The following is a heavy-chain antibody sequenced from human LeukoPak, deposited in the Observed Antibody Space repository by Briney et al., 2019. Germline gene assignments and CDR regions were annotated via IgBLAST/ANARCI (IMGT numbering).Heavy chain of an antibody. CDR2: ISSSSNYI. Sequence: PGGSLTLSCADSGFTFSSHTMNWVRQAPGKGLEWVSSISSSSNYIYYADSVKGRFTISRDNAKNSLYLQMNSLRAEDTAVYYCAREFSVLGNFDYWGQGTLVTVSS. CDR3: AREFSVLGNFDY. V-gene: IGHV3-21*01. D-gene: IGHD6-25*01. J-gene: IGHJ4*02. CDR1: GFTFSSHT.